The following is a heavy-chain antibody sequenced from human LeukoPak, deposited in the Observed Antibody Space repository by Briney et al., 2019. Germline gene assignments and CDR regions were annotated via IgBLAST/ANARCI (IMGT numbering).Heavy chain of an antibody. Sequence: ASVKVSCKVSGYTLTELSMHWVRQTPGKGLEWMGGFDPEDGETIYAQKFQGRVTMTEDTSTDTAYMELSSLRSEDTAVYCCATVLYSYGAAFDYWGQGTLVTVSS. CDR2: FDPEDGET. CDR1: GYTLTELS. V-gene: IGHV1-24*01. D-gene: IGHD5-18*01. CDR3: ATVLYSYGAAFDY. J-gene: IGHJ4*02.